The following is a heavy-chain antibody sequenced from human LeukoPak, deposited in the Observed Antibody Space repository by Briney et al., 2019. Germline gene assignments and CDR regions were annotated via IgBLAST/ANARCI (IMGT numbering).Heavy chain of an antibody. CDR1: GFTFSSYG. CDR3: ARWGPDKRFDY. D-gene: IGHD3-16*01. J-gene: IGHJ4*02. CDR2: IWYDGSNK. Sequence: GRSLRLSCVASGFTFSSYGMHWVRQAPGKGLEWVAVIWYDGSNKYYGDSAKGRFTISRDNSKNTLFLQMDSLRVEDTAVYYCARWGPDKRFDYWGQGAPVTVSP. V-gene: IGHV3-33*02.